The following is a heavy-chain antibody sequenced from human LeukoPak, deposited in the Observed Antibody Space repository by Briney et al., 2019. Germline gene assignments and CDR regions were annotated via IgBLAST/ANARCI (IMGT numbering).Heavy chain of an antibody. D-gene: IGHD2-15*01. CDR3: ARVDCSGGSCYGRGSFDP. J-gene: IGHJ5*02. CDR1: GGSISSYY. V-gene: IGHV4-59*01. Sequence: SETLSLTCSVSGGSISSYYWSWIRQPPGKGLEWIGYIYYSGSTNYNPSLKSRVTISVDTSKNQFSLKLGSVTAADTAVYYCARVDCSGGSCYGRGSFDPWGQGTLVTVSS. CDR2: IYYSGST.